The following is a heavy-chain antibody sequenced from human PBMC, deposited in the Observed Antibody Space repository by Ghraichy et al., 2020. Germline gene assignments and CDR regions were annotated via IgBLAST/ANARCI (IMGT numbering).Heavy chain of an antibody. CDR1: GFTFSRYS. Sequence: GGSLRLSCAVSGFTFSRYSMNWVRQAPGKGLEWLSYISSRSTTIFYADSVKGRFTISRDNAKNSLFLQMNSLRDEDTAVYYCARDFSSPYYGMDVWGQGTTVTVSS. J-gene: IGHJ6*02. CDR2: ISSRSTTI. CDR3: ARDFSSPYYGMDV. V-gene: IGHV3-48*02.